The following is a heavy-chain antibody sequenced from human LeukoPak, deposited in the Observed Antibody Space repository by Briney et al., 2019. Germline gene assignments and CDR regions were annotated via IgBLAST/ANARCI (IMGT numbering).Heavy chain of an antibody. CDR2: MNPNSGNT. CDR1: GYIFTSYD. CDR3: ARGGRSLRGDCSSTSCYWFDP. Sequence: ASAKVSCKASGYIFTSYDINWVRQATGQGLEWMGWMNPNSGNTGYAQKFQGRVTMTRNTSISTAYMELSSLRSEDTAVYYCARGGRSLRGDCSSTSCYWFDPWGQGTLVTVSS. J-gene: IGHJ5*02. D-gene: IGHD2-2*01. V-gene: IGHV1-8*01.